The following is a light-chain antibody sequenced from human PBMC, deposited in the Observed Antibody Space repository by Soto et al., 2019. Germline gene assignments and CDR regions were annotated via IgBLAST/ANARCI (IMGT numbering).Light chain of an antibody. Sequence: QSTLTQPASVSGSPGQSITISCTGTSSDVGNSNFVSWYQHHPGKAPKLMIYEGTKLSSGVSNRFSGSKSGSTASLTISGLQAEDEADYYCCSYAGRTTWVFGGGTKLTVL. CDR2: EGT. CDR3: CSYAGRTTWV. V-gene: IGLV2-23*01. J-gene: IGLJ3*02. CDR1: SSDVGNSNF.